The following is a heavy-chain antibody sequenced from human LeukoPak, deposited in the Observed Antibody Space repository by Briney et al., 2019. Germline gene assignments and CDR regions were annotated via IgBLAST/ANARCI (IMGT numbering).Heavy chain of an antibody. CDR1: GGSISSGGYY. CDR2: IYYSGST. V-gene: IGHV4-31*03. CDR3: AREGGYCSSTSCAKTFDP. D-gene: IGHD2-2*01. J-gene: IGHJ5*02. Sequence: SETLSLTCTVSGGSISSGGYYWSWIRQYPGKGLEWIGYIYYSGSTYYNPSLKSRVTISVDTSKNQFSLKLSSVTAADTAVYYCAREGGYCSSTSCAKTFDPWGQGTLVTVSS.